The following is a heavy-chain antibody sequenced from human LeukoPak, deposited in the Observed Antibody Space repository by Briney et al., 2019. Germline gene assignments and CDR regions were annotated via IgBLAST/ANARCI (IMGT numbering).Heavy chain of an antibody. D-gene: IGHD3-10*01. J-gene: IGHJ4*02. V-gene: IGHV1-69*13. CDR2: IIPIFGTA. CDR1: GGTFTSYA. CDR3: ARVRWDYYGSGSYSFSRFDY. Sequence: SVKPSCKASGGTFTSYAISWVRQAPGQGLEWMGGIIPIFGTANYAQKFQGRVTITADESPSTAYMELSSLRSEDTAVYYCARVRWDYYGSGSYSFSRFDYWGQGTLVTVCS.